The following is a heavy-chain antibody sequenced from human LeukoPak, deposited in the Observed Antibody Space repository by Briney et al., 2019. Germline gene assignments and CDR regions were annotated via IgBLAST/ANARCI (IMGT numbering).Heavy chain of an antibody. D-gene: IGHD1-1*01. Sequence: SETLSLTCTVSGGSISSSSYYWSWIRQPPGKGLEWIGYIYYSGSTNYNPSLKSRVTISVDTSKNQFSLKLSSVTAADTAVYYCARPNGKGAFDIWGQGTMVTVSS. CDR1: GGSISSSSYY. CDR3: ARPNGKGAFDI. CDR2: IYYSGST. J-gene: IGHJ3*02. V-gene: IGHV4-61*01.